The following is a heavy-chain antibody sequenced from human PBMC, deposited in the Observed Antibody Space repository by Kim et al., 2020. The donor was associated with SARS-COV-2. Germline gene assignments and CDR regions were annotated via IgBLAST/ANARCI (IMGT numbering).Heavy chain of an antibody. CDR1: GFTFSSYA. J-gene: IGHJ4*02. Sequence: GGSLRLSCAASGFTFSSYAMSWVRQAPGKGLEWVPAISGSGGSTYYADSVKGRFTISRDNSKNTLYLQMNSLRAEDTAVYYCAKVSEVRGVMGPLILDYWGQGTLVTVSS. CDR2: ISGSGGST. D-gene: IGHD3-10*01. V-gene: IGHV3-23*01. CDR3: AKVSEVRGVMGPLILDY.